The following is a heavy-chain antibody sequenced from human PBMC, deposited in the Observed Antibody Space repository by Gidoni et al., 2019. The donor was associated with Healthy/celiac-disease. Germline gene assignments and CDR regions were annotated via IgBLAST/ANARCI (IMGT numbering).Heavy chain of an antibody. CDR3: SSTRSLLRAKPNWFDP. D-gene: IGHD2-2*01. CDR1: GFTFSSYA. J-gene: IGHJ5*02. V-gene: IGHV3-30-3*01. Sequence: QVQLVEAGGGVVQPGRSLRLSCAGSGFTFSSYAMHWVRQAPGKGLEWVAVISYDGSNKYYADSVKGRFTISRDNSKNTLYLQMNSLRAEDTAVYYCSSTRSLLRAKPNWFDPWGQGTLVTVSS. CDR2: ISYDGSNK.